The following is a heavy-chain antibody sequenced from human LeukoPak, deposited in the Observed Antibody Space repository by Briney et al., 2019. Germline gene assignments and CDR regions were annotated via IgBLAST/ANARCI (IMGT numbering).Heavy chain of an antibody. CDR3: AILRPCSSTSCYRNNWFDP. Sequence: SQTLSLTCTVSGGSISSGGYYWSWIRQHPGKGLEWIGYIYYSGSTYYNPSLKSRVTISVDTSKNQSSLKLSSVTAADTAVYYCAILRPCSSTSCYRNNWFDPWGQGTLVTVSS. CDR1: GGSISSGGYY. CDR2: IYYSGST. J-gene: IGHJ5*02. V-gene: IGHV4-31*03. D-gene: IGHD2-2*01.